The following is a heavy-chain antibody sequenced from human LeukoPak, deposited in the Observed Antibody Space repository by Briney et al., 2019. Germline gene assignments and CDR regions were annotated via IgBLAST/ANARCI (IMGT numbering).Heavy chain of an antibody. CDR1: GFTFSSYS. J-gene: IGHJ4*02. V-gene: IGHV3-21*01. CDR3: ARDPYSGSGPRTFDY. Sequence: GGSLRLSCAASGFTFSSYSMNWVRQAPGKGLEWVSSISSSSSYIYYADSVKGRFTISRDNAKNSLYLQMNSLRAEDTAVYYCARDPYSGSGPRTFDYWGQGTLVTVSS. D-gene: IGHD1-26*01. CDR2: ISSSSSYI.